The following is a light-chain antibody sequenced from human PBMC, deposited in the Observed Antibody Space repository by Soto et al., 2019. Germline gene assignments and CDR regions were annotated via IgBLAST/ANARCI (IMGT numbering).Light chain of an antibody. CDR2: LNSDGSH. CDR3: QTWGTGIVI. Sequence: QAVVTQSPSASASLGASVKLTCTLSSGHSSYAIAWHQQQPEEGPRLLMKLNSDGSHSKGDGIPDRFSGSSSGAERYLTISSLQSEDEADYYCQTWGTGIVIFGGGTKLTVL. J-gene: IGLJ2*01. CDR1: SGHSSYA. V-gene: IGLV4-69*01.